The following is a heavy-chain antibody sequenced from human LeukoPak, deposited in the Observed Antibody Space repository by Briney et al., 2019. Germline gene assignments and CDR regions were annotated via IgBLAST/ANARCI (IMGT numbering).Heavy chain of an antibody. CDR3: ARVSGDYYHTVES. CDR1: GFTFSSYA. J-gene: IGHJ4*02. D-gene: IGHD4-17*01. Sequence: PGGSLRLSCAASGFTFSSYAMNWVPHAPGKGLEWGSSITSSSTYIYYEDSVKGRFTTSRDNAKNSLFLQMNSRRAEDTAIYYCARVSGDYYHTVESWGQGTLVTVSS. CDR2: ITSSSTYI. V-gene: IGHV3-21*01.